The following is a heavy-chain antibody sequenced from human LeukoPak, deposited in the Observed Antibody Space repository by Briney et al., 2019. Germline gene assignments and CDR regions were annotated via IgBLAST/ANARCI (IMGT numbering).Heavy chain of an antibody. J-gene: IGHJ4*02. CDR2: ISSSGSTI. CDR3: ARESYYGSGSYYGN. V-gene: IGHV3-48*04. CDR1: GFTFSSYS. Sequence: GGSLRLSCAASGFTFSSYSMNWVRQAPGKGLEWVSYISSSGSTIYYADSVKGRFTISRDNAKNSLYLQMNGLRAEDTAVYYCARESYYGSGSYYGNWGQGTLVTVSS. D-gene: IGHD3-10*01.